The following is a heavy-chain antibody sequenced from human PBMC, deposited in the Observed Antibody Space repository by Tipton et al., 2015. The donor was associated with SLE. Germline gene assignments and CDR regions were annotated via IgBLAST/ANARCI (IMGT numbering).Heavy chain of an antibody. Sequence: TLSLTCTVSGGSISSGSYYWSWIRQPAGKGLEWIGYIYYSGSTNYNPSLKSRVTISVDTSKNQFSLKLSSVTAADTAVYYGTEGGWLGDAFDIWGQGTMVTVSS. V-gene: IGHV4-61*10. CDR2: IYYSGST. CDR1: GGSISSGSYY. D-gene: IGHD6-19*01. CDR3: TEGGWLGDAFDI. J-gene: IGHJ3*02.